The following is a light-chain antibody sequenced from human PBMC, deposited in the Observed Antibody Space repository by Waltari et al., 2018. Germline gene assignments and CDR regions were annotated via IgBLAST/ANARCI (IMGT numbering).Light chain of an antibody. Sequence: DIVMTQSPDSLAVSLGERATINCKSSQSVLYSSNNKNYLAWSQQKPGQPPKLLIYWASTREAGVPDRFSGSGSGTDFTLTISRLEPEDFAVYYCQQYGSSPWTFGQGTRVEI. J-gene: IGKJ1*01. CDR1: QSVLYSSNNKNY. V-gene: IGKV4-1*01. CDR2: WAS. CDR3: QQYGSSPWT.